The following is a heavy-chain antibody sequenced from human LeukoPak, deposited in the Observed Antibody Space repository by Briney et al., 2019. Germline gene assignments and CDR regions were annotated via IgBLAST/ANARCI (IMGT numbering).Heavy chain of an antibody. V-gene: IGHV3-43*02. CDR1: GFTFDDYA. CDR3: AKDQSHTNWFDP. Sequence: GGSLRLSCAASGFTFDDYAMHWVRQAPGKGLEWVSLISGDGGSTYYADSVKGRSTISRDNSKNSLYLQMNSLRTEDTALYYCAKDQSHTNWFDPWGQGTLVTVSS. J-gene: IGHJ5*02. CDR2: ISGDGGST.